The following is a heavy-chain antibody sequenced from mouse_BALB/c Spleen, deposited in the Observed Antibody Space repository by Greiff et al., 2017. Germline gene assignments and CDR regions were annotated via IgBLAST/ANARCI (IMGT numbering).Heavy chain of an antibody. D-gene: IGHD1-2*01. V-gene: IGHV1-14*01. CDR3: AREGNITTFAY. J-gene: IGHJ3*01. Sequence: EVQLQQSGPELVKPGASVKMSCKASGYTFTSYVMHWVKQKPGQGLAWIGYINPYNDGTKYNEKFKGKATLTSDKSSSTAYMELSSLTSEDSAVYYCAREGNITTFAYWGQGTLVTVSA. CDR1: GYTFTSYV. CDR2: INPYNDGT.